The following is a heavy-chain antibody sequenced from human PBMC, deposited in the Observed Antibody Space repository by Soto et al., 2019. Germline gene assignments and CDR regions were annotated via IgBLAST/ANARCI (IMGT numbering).Heavy chain of an antibody. CDR2: IYYSGST. J-gene: IGHJ4*02. CDR3: ARPLLTAMDDYYFDY. V-gene: IGHV4-39*01. D-gene: IGHD5-18*01. CDR1: GGSISSSSYY. Sequence: SETLSLTCTVSGGSISSSSYYWGWIRQPPGKGLEWIGSIYYSGSTYYNPSLKSRVTISVDTSKNQFSLKLSSVTAADTAVYYCARPLLTAMDDYYFDYWGQGTLVTVSS.